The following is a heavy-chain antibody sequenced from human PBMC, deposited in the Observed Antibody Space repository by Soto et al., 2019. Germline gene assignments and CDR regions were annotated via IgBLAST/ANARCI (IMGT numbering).Heavy chain of an antibody. CDR2: IIPIFAAT. J-gene: IGHJ6*02. CDR1: GGTFTNHA. Sequence: SVKVSCKAAGGTFTNHAVSWVRQAPGQGLEWMGGIIPIFAATTYAQKFQGSVTITADKSTSTAYMELSSLTFDDTAMYYCARGLGCNTYDYYAMDVWGQGTTVTVSS. CDR3: ARGLGCNTYDYYAMDV. V-gene: IGHV1-69*06.